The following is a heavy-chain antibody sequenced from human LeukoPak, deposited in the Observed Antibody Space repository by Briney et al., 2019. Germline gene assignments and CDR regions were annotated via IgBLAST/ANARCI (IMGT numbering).Heavy chain of an antibody. CDR2: IYYSGST. J-gene: IGHJ4*02. D-gene: IGHD6-19*01. Sequence: PSETLSLTCTVSGGSISSSSYYWGWIRQPPGKGLEWIGSIYYSGSTYYNPSLKSRATISVDTSKNQFSLKLSSVTAADTAVYYCARDGFGSGWSDYWGQGTLVTVSS. V-gene: IGHV4-39*07. CDR1: GGSISSSSYY. CDR3: ARDGFGSGWSDY.